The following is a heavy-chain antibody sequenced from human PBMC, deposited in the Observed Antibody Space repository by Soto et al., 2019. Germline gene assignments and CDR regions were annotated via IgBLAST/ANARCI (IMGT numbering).Heavy chain of an antibody. V-gene: IGHV3-11*06. J-gene: IGHJ4*02. CDR3: VRFRGYSGFFY. CDR2: ITSSSSNVT. D-gene: IGHD5-12*01. CDR1: GFTFSDYY. Sequence: QVQLVESGGGLVKPGGSLRLSCAASGFTFSDYYMSWIRQAPGKGLEWVSYITSSSSNVTNYADSVKGRFTISRDNAKNSVYLQMDSLRVEDTARYYCVRFRGYSGFFYWGQGALVTVSA.